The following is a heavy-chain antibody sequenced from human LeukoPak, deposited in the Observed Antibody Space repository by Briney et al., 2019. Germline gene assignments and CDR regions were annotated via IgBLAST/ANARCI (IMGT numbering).Heavy chain of an antibody. CDR3: ARDLIVPDAMTGSGSYSTDY. CDR1: GGSINGYY. J-gene: IGHJ4*02. V-gene: IGHV4-4*07. CDR2: IYSSGST. Sequence: SETLSLTCTVSGGSINGYYWSWIRQPAGKGLEWIGRIYSSGSTNYNPSLKSRVTMSVDTSKNQFSLKLSSVTAADTAVYYCARDLIVPDAMTGSGSYSTDYWGQGTLATVSS. D-gene: IGHD3-10*01.